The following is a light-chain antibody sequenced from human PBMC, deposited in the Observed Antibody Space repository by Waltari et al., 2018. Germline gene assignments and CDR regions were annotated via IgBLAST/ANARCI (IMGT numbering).Light chain of an antibody. J-gene: IGKJ1*01. CDR2: GAS. CDR1: LSIDDS. Sequence: EIVMTQSPATLSVSRGGSATLSCRASLSIDDSLAWYQQKPGHPPRLLIHGASTRDTGIPVRFSGSGSGTDFTLTITGLQSEDFAVYFCQQYNIWPWTFGQGTKVDIK. CDR3: QQYNIWPWT. V-gene: IGKV3-15*01.